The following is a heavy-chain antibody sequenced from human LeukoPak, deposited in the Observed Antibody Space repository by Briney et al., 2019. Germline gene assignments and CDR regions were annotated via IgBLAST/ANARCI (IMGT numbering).Heavy chain of an antibody. CDR3: TRGYGSGSYHNWFYP. J-gene: IGHJ5*02. CDR2: IRSKANSYAT. V-gene: IGHV3-73*01. D-gene: IGHD3-10*01. CDR1: GFTFSGSA. Sequence: GGSLRLSCAASGFTFSGSAMHWVRQASGKGLEWVGRIRSKANSYATAYAASVKGRFTISRDDSKNTAYRQMNSLKPEDTAVYYCTRGYGSGSYHNWFYPWGEGTLVTVSS.